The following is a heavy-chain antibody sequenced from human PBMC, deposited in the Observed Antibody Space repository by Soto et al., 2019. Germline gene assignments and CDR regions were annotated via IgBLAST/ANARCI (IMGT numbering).Heavy chain of an antibody. J-gene: IGHJ6*02. CDR2: INWNGGST. D-gene: IGHD4-4*01. V-gene: IGHV3-20*04. Sequence: GLPLRLPCAASGCTFVDYGMSWVRQDKGKGLEWVSGINWNGGSTGYADSVKGRFTISRDNAKNSLYLQMNSLRAEDTALYYYARLQRSMYSYCYGMDVWGQGTTVTVSS. CDR3: ARLQRSMYSYCYGMDV. CDR1: GCTFVDYG.